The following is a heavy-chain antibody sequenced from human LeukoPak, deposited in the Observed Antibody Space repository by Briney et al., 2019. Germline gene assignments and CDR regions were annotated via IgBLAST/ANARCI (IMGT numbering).Heavy chain of an antibody. CDR3: TTDPNTAMAYFDY. CDR2: IKSKTDGGTT. Sequence: PGGSLRLSCAASGFTFSNAWMSWVRQAPGKGLEWVGRIKSKTDGGTTDYAAPVKGRFTISRDDSKNTLYLQMNSLKTEDTAVYYCTTDPNTAMAYFDYWGQGTLVTVSS. CDR1: GFTFSNAW. D-gene: IGHD5-18*01. V-gene: IGHV3-15*01. J-gene: IGHJ4*02.